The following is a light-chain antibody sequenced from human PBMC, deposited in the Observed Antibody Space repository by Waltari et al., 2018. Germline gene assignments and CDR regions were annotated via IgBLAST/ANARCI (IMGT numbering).Light chain of an antibody. V-gene: IGKV1-5*01. CDR1: GGGGGG. CDR3: QQYNSYPIT. CDR2: GAC. Sequence: RGSGGGGGGVAGCREKPVRARGVLIYGACSWGSGGRSRFSGSGSGTEFTLTISSLQPDDFATYYCQQYNSYPITFGQGTRLEIK. J-gene: IGKJ5*01.